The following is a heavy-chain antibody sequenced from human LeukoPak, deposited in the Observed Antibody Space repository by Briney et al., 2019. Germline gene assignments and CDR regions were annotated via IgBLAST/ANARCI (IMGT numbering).Heavy chain of an antibody. Sequence: PGGSLRLSCAASGFTFSSYSMNWVRQAPGKGLEWVSSISSSSSYIYYADSVKGRFTISRDNAKNSLYLQMNSLRAEDTAVYYCARGLGKYYDFWSGYYYFDYWGQGTLVTVSS. CDR3: ARGLGKYYDFWSGYYYFDY. CDR2: ISSSSSYI. J-gene: IGHJ4*02. CDR1: GFTFSSYS. V-gene: IGHV3-21*01. D-gene: IGHD3-3*01.